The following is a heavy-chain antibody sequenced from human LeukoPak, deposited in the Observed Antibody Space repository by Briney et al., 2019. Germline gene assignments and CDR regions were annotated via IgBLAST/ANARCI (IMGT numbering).Heavy chain of an antibody. V-gene: IGHV3-21*01. J-gene: IGHJ4*02. CDR3: ARGDDYSSTFDY. CDR2: ISSSSSYI. CDR1: GFTFSSYS. D-gene: IGHD4-11*01. Sequence: GGSLRLSCAASGFTFSSYSMNWVRQAPGKGLEWVSSISSSSSYIYYADSVKGRFAISRDNAKNSLYLQMNSLRAEDTAVYYCARGDDYSSTFDYWGQGTLVTVSS.